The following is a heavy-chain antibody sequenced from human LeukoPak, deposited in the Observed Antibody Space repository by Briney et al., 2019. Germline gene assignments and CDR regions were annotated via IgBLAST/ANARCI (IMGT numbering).Heavy chain of an antibody. D-gene: IGHD1-26*01. V-gene: IGHV3-30*02. CDR1: GFTFSSYG. CDR3: AMSSGSYNY. J-gene: IGHJ4*02. CDR2: IRYDGSRK. Sequence: GGSLRLSCAASGFTFSSYGMHWVRQAPDKGLEWVAFIRYDGSRKYYADSVKGRFTISRDNSKNTLYLQMNSLRAEDTAMYYCAMSSGSYNYWGQGTLVTVSS.